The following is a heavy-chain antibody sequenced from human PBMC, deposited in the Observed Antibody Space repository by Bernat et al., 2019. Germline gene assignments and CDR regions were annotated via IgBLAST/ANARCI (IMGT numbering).Heavy chain of an antibody. CDR2: ISYDGRNK. CDR3: ATGEVGATMSWAFDI. Sequence: QVQLVESGGGVVQPGRSLRLSCAASGFTFSSYGMHWVRQAPGKGLEWVAVISYDGRNKYYADSVKGRFTISRDNSKNTLYLQMNSLRAEDTAVYYCATGEVGATMSWAFDIWGQGTMVTVSS. V-gene: IGHV3-30*03. CDR1: GFTFSSYG. D-gene: IGHD1-26*01. J-gene: IGHJ3*02.